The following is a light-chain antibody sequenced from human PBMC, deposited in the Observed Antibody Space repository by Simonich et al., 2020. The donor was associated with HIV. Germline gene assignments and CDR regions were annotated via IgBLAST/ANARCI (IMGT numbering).Light chain of an antibody. CDR1: SGHSSYA. CDR3: QTWGTGIWV. CDR2: LNSDGIH. Sequence: QLVLTQSPSAPASLGASVKLPCTLSSGHSSYAIAWHQQQPEKGLRYLMKLNSDGIHSKGDGIPDRFSGSSSGAERYLTISSLQSEDEADYYCQTWGTGIWVFGGGTKLTVL. V-gene: IGLV4-69*01. J-gene: IGLJ3*02.